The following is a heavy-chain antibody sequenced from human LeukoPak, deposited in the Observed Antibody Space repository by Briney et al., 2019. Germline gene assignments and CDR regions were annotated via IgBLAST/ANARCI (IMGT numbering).Heavy chain of an antibody. Sequence: PGGSLRLSCAASGFTLSGYWRSWVRQAPGKGLEWVAKIKQDGSEKYYVDSVKGRFTISRDNAKNSLYLQMNSLRAEDTAVYYCARDIVVVVAATYYFDYWGQGTLVTVSS. V-gene: IGHV3-7*01. CDR2: IKQDGSEK. D-gene: IGHD2-15*01. CDR3: ARDIVVVVAATYYFDY. CDR1: GFTLSGYW. J-gene: IGHJ4*02.